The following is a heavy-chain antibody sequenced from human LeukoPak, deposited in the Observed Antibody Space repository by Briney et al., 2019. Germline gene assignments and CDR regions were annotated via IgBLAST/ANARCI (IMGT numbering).Heavy chain of an antibody. CDR3: ARAPAGQGFFDY. J-gene: IGHJ4*02. V-gene: IGHV3-23*01. CDR2: ISGSGGST. Sequence: GGSLRLSCAASGFTFSSYGMSWVRQAPGKGLEWVSAISGSGGSTYYADSVKGRFTISRDNSKNTLYLQMGSLRAEDMAVYYCARAPAGQGFFDYWGQGTLVTVSS. D-gene: IGHD6-13*01. CDR1: GFTFSSYG.